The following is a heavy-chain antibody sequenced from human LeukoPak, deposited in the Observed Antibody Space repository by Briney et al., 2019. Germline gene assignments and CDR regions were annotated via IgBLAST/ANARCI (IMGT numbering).Heavy chain of an antibody. CDR3: ARGGVYYGSGSQYYYYYGMDV. Sequence: GGSLRLSCAASGFTFSSYWIHWVRQAPGKGLVWVSRINSDGSSTSYADSVKGRFTISRDNAKNTLYLQMNSLRAEDTAVYYCARGGVYYGSGSQYYYYYGMDVWGQGTTVTVSS. CDR2: INSDGSST. D-gene: IGHD3-10*01. V-gene: IGHV3-74*01. CDR1: GFTFSSYW. J-gene: IGHJ6*02.